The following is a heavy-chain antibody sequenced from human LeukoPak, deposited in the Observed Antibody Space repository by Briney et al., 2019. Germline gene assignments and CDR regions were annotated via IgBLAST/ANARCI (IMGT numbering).Heavy chain of an antibody. CDR2: INPNSGGT. J-gene: IGHJ1*01. V-gene: IGHV1-2*02. CDR1: GYTFTGYY. Sequence: VASVKVSCKASGYTFTGYYMHWVRQAPGQGLEWMGWINPNSGGTNYAQKFQGRVTMTRDTSISTAYMELSRLRSDDTAVCYCARPPGPGSYSEYFQHWGQGTLVTVSS. D-gene: IGHD1-26*01. CDR3: ARPPGPGSYSEYFQH.